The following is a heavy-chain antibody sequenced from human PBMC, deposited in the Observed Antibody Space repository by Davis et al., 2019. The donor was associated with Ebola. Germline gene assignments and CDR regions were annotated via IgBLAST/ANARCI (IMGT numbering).Heavy chain of an antibody. Sequence: GESLKISCAASGFTFSDYYMSWIRQAPGKGLEWVSYISSSGSTIYYADSVKGRFTISRDNAKNSLYLQMNSLRAEDTAVYYCARGPSSSWYFDYWGQGTLVTVSS. D-gene: IGHD6-13*01. CDR2: ISSSGSTI. CDR1: GFTFSDYY. V-gene: IGHV3-11*01. CDR3: ARGPSSSWYFDY. J-gene: IGHJ4*02.